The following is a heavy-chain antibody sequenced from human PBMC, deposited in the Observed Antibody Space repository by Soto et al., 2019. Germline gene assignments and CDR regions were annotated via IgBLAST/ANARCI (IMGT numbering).Heavy chain of an antibody. Sequence: SETLSLTCTVSGGSITSSSYYWGWIRQPPGKGLEWIGEINHSGSTNYNPSLKSRLTISVDTSKRQFSLKLSSVTAADTAVYYCARGTDFVVVSAATLAHGLDVWGQGTTVTVSS. CDR1: GGSITSSSYY. CDR3: ARGTDFVVVSAATLAHGLDV. V-gene: IGHV4-39*07. J-gene: IGHJ6*02. D-gene: IGHD2-15*01. CDR2: INHSGST.